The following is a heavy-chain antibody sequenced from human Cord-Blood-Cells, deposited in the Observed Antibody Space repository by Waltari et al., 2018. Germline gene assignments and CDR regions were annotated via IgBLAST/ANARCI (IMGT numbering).Heavy chain of an antibody. CDR3: ATHSQFVELLDWVDP. Sequence: VQLVQSGAEVKKPGSSVKVSCQASGGTFSSHAISWVRQATVQGLEWMGGIGPIFVTANYTQSFQVRATITADKSTSAAYMERSIVRSEGPAVYYCATHSQFVELLDWVDPWGQGTLVTVSS. CDR1: GGTFSSHA. CDR2: IGPIFVTA. D-gene: IGHD2-15*01. V-gene: IGHV1-69*06. J-gene: IGHJ5*02.